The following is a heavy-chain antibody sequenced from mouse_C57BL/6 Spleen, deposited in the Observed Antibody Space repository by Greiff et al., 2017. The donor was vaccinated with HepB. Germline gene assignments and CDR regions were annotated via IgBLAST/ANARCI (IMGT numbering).Heavy chain of an antibody. V-gene: IGHV1-52*01. CDR1: GCTFTSYW. D-gene: IGHD2-4*01. CDR2: IDPSDSET. J-gene: IGHJ3*01. Sequence: QVQLQQPGAELVRPGSSVKLSCKASGCTFTSYWMHWVKQRPIQGLEWIGNIDPSDSETHYNQKFKDKATLTVDKSSSTAYMQLSSLTSEDSAVYYCAKGRDLIYYDYDWGQGTLVTVSA. CDR3: AKGRDLIYYDYD.